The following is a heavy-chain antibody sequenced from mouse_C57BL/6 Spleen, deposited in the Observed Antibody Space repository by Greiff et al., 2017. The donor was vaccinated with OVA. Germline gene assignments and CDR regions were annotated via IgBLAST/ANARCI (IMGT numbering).Heavy chain of an antibody. CDR2: IDPETGGT. CDR1: GYTFTDYE. J-gene: IGHJ3*01. CDR3: TREDEYDEAWFAY. V-gene: IGHV1-15*01. D-gene: IGHD2-4*01. Sequence: QVQLQQSGAELVRPGASVTLSCKASGYTFTDYEMHWVKQTPVHGLEWIGAIDPETGGTAYNQKFKGKAILTADKSSSTAYMELRSLTSEDSAVYYCTREDEYDEAWFAYWGQGTLVTVSA.